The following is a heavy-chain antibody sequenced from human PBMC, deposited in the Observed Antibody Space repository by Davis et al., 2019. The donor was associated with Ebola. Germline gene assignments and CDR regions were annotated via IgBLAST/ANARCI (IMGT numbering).Heavy chain of an antibody. CDR2: FYWDDDK. CDR3: AHSPRELSCRGGSCYYFDY. J-gene: IGHJ4*02. V-gene: IGHV2-5*02. Sequence: SGPTLVKPTQTLTLTCTFSGFSLTTSGVAVGWIRQPPGKGLEWLAIFYWDDDKRYSSNQKSRLTITKDTSKNQVVLTMTNMDPVDTATYYCAHSPRELSCRGGSCYYFDYWGQGILVTVSS. CDR1: GFSLTTSGVA. D-gene: IGHD2-15*01.